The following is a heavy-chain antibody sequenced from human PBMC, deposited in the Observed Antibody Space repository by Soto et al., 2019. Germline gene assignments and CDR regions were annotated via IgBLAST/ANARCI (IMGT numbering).Heavy chain of an antibody. V-gene: IGHV1-3*01. CDR2: INAGNGNT. Sequence: GASVKVSFKASGYTFTSYAMHWVRQAPGQRLEWMGWINAGNGNTKYSQKFQGRVTITRDTSASTAYMELSSLRSEDTAVYYCASSYCISTSCPPYYGMDVWGQGTTVTVSS. J-gene: IGHJ6*02. CDR1: GYTFTSYA. D-gene: IGHD2-2*01. CDR3: ASSYCISTSCPPYYGMDV.